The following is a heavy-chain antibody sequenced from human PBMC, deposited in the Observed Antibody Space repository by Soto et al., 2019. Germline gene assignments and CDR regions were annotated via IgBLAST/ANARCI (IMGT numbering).Heavy chain of an antibody. CDR2: IIPIFGTA. CDR3: ARGPQRIGYCGGGSCYGLTHNESPDYYGMDV. J-gene: IGHJ6*02. CDR1: GGTFSSYA. D-gene: IGHD2-15*01. Sequence: GASVKASCKASGGTFSSYAISWVRQAPGQGLEWMGGIIPIFGTANYAQKFQGRVTITADESTSTAYMELSSLRSEDTAVYYCARGPQRIGYCGGGSCYGLTHNESPDYYGMDVWGQGTTVTVSS. V-gene: IGHV1-69*13.